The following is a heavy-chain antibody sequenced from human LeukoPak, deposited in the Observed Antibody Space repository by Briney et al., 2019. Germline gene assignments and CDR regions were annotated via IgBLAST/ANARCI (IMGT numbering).Heavy chain of an antibody. CDR2: INPSGGST. D-gene: IGHD3-3*01. Sequence: ASVKVSCKASGYTFTSYYMHWVRQAPGQGLEWIGIINPSGGSTSYAQKFQGRVTMTRDTSTSTVYMELSSLRSEDTAVYYCARCPLVGYDFWSGYYTGRGDAFDIWGQGTMVTVSS. CDR1: GYTFTSYY. J-gene: IGHJ3*02. V-gene: IGHV1-46*01. CDR3: ARCPLVGYDFWSGYYTGRGDAFDI.